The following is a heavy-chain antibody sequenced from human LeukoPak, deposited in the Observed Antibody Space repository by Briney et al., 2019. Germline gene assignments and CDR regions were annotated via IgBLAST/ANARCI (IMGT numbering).Heavy chain of an antibody. Sequence: GGSLRLSCAASGFTFSSYWMSWVRQAPGKGLEWVANIKQDGSEKYYVDSVKGRFTISRDNAKNSLYLQMNSLRAEDTAVYYCAREGIRSYCYPFDYWGQGTLVTVSS. V-gene: IGHV3-7*01. CDR2: IKQDGSEK. J-gene: IGHJ4*02. CDR1: GFTFSSYW. D-gene: IGHD5-18*01. CDR3: AREGIRSYCYPFDY.